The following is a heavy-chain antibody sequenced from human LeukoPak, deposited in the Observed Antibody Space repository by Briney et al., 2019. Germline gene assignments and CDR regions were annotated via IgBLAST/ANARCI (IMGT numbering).Heavy chain of an antibody. CDR3: ASPNTNSGYSYGYLY. D-gene: IGHD5-18*01. J-gene: IGHJ4*02. CDR1: GYTFTNYY. CDR2: IVPDSGCA. Sequence: ASVQVSCKTSGYTFTNYYVHWVRQAPGQGLEWMGYIVPDSGCADYDQKFQGRVTMTRDKSISTAYMELSRLRSDDTAVYYCASPNTNSGYSYGYLYWGQGTLVTVSS. V-gene: IGHV1-2*02.